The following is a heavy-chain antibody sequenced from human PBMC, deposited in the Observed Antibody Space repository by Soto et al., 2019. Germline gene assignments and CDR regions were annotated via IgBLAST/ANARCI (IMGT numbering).Heavy chain of an antibody. D-gene: IGHD2-2*01. CDR2: MNPNSGNT. CDR3: ASTGYCSSTSCRPIDAFDI. CDR1: GYTFTSYY. Sequence: ASVKVSCKASGYTFTSYYMHWVRQAPGQGLEWMGWMNPNSGNTGYAQKFQGRVTMTRNTSISTAYMELSSLRSEDTAVYYCASTGYCSSTSCRPIDAFDIWGQGTMVTVSS. J-gene: IGHJ3*02. V-gene: IGHV1-8*02.